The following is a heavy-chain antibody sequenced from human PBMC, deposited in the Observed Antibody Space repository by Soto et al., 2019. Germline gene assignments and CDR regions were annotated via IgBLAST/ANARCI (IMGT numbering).Heavy chain of an antibody. Sequence: EVQLVESGGGLVQPGGSLRLSCAASGFTFSSYEMNWVRQAPGKGLEWVSYISSSGSTIYYADSVKGRFTISRDNAKNSLYLQMNSLRAEDTAVYYCARDGGQNVDIVARGEPPKIKSPYYYYGMDVWGQGTTVTVSS. V-gene: IGHV3-48*03. CDR2: ISSSGSTI. J-gene: IGHJ6*02. CDR3: ARDGGQNVDIVARGEPPKIKSPYYYYGMDV. D-gene: IGHD5-12*01. CDR1: GFTFSSYE.